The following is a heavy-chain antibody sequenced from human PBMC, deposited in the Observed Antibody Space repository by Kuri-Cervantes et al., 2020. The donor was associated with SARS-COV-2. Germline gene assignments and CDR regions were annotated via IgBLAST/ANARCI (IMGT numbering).Heavy chain of an antibody. Sequence: GSLRLSCAVYGGSFSDFYWSWLRQPPGKGLEWIGRITHSGSTNYNPSLKSRVTISVDTSKNQFSLKLSSVTAADTAVYYCARGRQPRSAYYYYGMDVWGQGTTVTVSS. D-gene: IGHD1-26*01. CDR3: ARGRQPRSAYYYYGMDV. J-gene: IGHJ6*02. CDR2: ITHSGST. V-gene: IGHV4-34*01. CDR1: GGSFSDFY.